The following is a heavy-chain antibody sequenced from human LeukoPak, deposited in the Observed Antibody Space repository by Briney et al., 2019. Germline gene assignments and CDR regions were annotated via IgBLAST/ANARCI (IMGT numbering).Heavy chain of an antibody. CDR3: ARDGYCSSTSCYKGLNVGEANYYYMDV. D-gene: IGHD2-2*02. CDR2: IIPIFGTA. CDR1: GGTFSSYA. J-gene: IGHJ6*03. Sequence: SVKVSCKASGGTFSSYAISWVRQAPGQGLEWMGGIIPIFGTANYAQKFQGRVTITADESTSTAYMELSSLRSEDTAVYYCARDGYCSSTSCYKGLNVGEANYYYMDVWGKGTTVTVSS. V-gene: IGHV1-69*01.